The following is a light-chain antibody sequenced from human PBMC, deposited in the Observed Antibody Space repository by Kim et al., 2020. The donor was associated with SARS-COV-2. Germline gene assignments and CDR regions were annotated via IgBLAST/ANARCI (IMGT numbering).Light chain of an antibody. CDR1: RSNIGYNS. V-gene: IGLV1-44*01. Sequence: ELTQPPSASGTPGQRVTISCSGSRSNIGYNSVNWYHQVPGTAPHLLIYTNTQRPAGVPDRFSGAKSGTSASLAISGLQSADEGDYYCASWDDTLDGWVFGGGTQLTVL. CDR3: ASWDDTLDGWV. J-gene: IGLJ3*02. CDR2: TNT.